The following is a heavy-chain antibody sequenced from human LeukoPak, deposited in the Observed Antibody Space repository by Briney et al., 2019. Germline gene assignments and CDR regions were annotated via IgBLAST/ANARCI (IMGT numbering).Heavy chain of an antibody. CDR3: ASSWDARLNFDY. J-gene: IGHJ4*02. CDR2: IYSDGST. CDR1: GFIVNRNH. V-gene: IGHV3-66*02. D-gene: IGHD1-26*01. Sequence: GGSLRLSCAASGFIVNRNHMNWVRQVPGKGLEWVSGIYSDGSTHYADSVQGRFIISRDNSKNTVGLQMNDLRTEDTAVYYCASSWDARLNFDYGGQGTLVTVSS.